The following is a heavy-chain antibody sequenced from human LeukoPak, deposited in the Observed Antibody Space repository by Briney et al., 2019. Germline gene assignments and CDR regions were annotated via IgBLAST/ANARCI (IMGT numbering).Heavy chain of an antibody. V-gene: IGHV4-31*02. D-gene: IGHD5-12*01. J-gene: IGHJ3*02. CDR3: ARGLFGMRVVDKEACQI. Sequence: PLQTLSLTRTVSRGSTSSGYSYWSSIRQHPRNGLEWIGYIDYSGCSYYSPSLNSRISNSMDTSKNQSSLKQSSLTAADTAVYYCARGLFGMRVVDKEACQIWGQGTLVTVPS. CDR1: RGSTSSGYSY. CDR2: IDYSGCS.